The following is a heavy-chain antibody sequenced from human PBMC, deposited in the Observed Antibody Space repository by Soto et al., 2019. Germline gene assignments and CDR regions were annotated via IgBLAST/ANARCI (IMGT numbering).Heavy chain of an antibody. Sequence: EVPLVESGGGLVQPGGSLRLSCAASGFTVSSNYMSWVRQAPGKGLEWVSVIYSGGSTYYADSVKGRFTISRDNSKNTLYLQMNSLRAEDTAVYYCARDRGTVYGMDVWGQGTTVTVSS. D-gene: IGHD3-10*01. CDR2: IYSGGST. J-gene: IGHJ6*02. CDR1: GFTVSSNY. CDR3: ARDRGTVYGMDV. V-gene: IGHV3-66*01.